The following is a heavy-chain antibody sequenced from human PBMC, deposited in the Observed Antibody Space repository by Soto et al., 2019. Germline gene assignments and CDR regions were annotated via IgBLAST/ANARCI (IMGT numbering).Heavy chain of an antibody. Sequence: PGGALRVSRTSSGFTFSSYAMHGVRQAPGKGLEWVAVISYDGSNKYYADSVKGRFTISRDNSKNTLYLQMNSLRAEDTAVYYCARDPGWSGNNDYYYYGMDVWGQGTTVTVSS. CDR3: ARDPGWSGNNDYYYYGMDV. J-gene: IGHJ6*02. D-gene: IGHD3-3*01. V-gene: IGHV3-30-3*01. CDR2: ISYDGSNK. CDR1: GFTFSSYA.